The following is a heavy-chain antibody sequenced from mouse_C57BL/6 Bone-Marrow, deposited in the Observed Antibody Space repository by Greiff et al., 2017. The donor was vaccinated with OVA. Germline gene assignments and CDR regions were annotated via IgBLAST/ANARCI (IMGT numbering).Heavy chain of an antibody. J-gene: IGHJ4*01. Sequence: EVKLVESGGGLVKPGGSLKLSCAASGFTFSSYAMSWVRQTPEKRLEWVATISDGGSYTYYPDNVKGRFTISRDNAKNNLYLQMSHLKSEDTAMDYCARDGVDYAMDYWGQGTSVTVSS. V-gene: IGHV5-4*01. CDR3: ARDGVDYAMDY. CDR1: GFTFSSYA. D-gene: IGHD1-1*01. CDR2: ISDGGSYT.